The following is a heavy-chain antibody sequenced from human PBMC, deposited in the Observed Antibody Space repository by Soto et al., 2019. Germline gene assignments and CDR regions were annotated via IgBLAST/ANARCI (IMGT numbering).Heavy chain of an antibody. CDR1: GYTFTTYY. CDR3: SRAITCSGSSCYMGGFDP. Sequence: GASVKVSCKASGYTFTTYYMQWVRQAPGQGLEWLGIINPRDGTTDYAQKFQGRVTVTRDTSTSTVYMELSSLRSDDTAIYYCSRAITCSGSSCYMGGFDPWGKGTLVTVSS. CDR2: INPRDGTT. J-gene: IGHJ5*02. D-gene: IGHD2-2*02. V-gene: IGHV1-46*01.